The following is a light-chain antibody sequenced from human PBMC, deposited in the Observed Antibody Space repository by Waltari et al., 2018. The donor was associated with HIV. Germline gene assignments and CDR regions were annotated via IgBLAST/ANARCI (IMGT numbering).Light chain of an antibody. V-gene: IGLV1-40*01. J-gene: IGLJ3*02. CDR3: QSYDSSLSGPWV. CDR2: GNS. Sequence: QSVLTQPPSVSGATGQRVTISCTGSSSNIGAGYDVTWYQQLPGTAPKLLIYGNSNRPSGVPDRFSGSKSGTSASLAITGLQAEDEADYYCQSYDSSLSGPWVFGGGTKLTVL. CDR1: SSNIGAGYD.